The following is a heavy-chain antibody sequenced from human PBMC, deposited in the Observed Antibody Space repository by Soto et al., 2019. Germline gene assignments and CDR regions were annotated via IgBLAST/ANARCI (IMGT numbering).Heavy chain of an antibody. J-gene: IGHJ4*02. CDR3: ARHDWAKPFDY. CDR1: GGSISSSSYY. CDR2: IYYSGST. Sequence: QLQLQESGPGLVKPSETLSLTCTVSGGSISSSSYYWGWIRQPPGKGLEWIGSIYYSGSTYYNPSLKSRFTISVDTSKNQFALKLSAVTAADTAVYYCARHDWAKPFDYWGQGTLVTVSS. V-gene: IGHV4-39*01. D-gene: IGHD3-9*01.